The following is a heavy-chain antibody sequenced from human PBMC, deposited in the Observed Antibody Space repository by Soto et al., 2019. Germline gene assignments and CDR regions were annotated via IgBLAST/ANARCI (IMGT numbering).Heavy chain of an antibody. Sequence: HPGGSLRLSCAASGFTFSSYGMHWVRQAPGKGLEWVAVIWYDGSNKYYADSVKGRFTISRDNSKNTLYLQMNSLRAEDTAVYYCARVGRDGYNWYAFDIWGQGTMVTVSS. V-gene: IGHV3-33*01. J-gene: IGHJ3*02. CDR1: GFTFSSYG. CDR3: ARVGRDGYNWYAFDI. CDR2: IWYDGSNK. D-gene: IGHD5-12*01.